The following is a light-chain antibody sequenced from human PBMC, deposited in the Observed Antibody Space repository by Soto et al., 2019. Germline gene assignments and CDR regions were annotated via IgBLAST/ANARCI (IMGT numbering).Light chain of an antibody. J-gene: IGKJ1*01. CDR3: QQYNNWPPWT. Sequence: ILMTQSPATRSVSPGERATLSSRGSQGVRSNLAWYQQKLGQAPRLLIYDASTRATGIPARFSGSGSGTEFTLTISSLQSEDFAVYYCQQYNNWPPWTFGQGTKVEIK. V-gene: IGKV3-15*01. CDR1: QGVRSN. CDR2: DAS.